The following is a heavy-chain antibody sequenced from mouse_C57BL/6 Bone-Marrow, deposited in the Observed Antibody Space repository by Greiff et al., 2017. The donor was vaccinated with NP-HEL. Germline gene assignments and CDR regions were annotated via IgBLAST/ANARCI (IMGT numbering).Heavy chain of an antibody. CDR2: IYPGDGDT. CDR1: GYAFSSSW. CDR3: AREGNYAFAY. D-gene: IGHD2-1*01. Sequence: VQLQQSGPELVKPGASVKISCKASGYAFSSSWMNWVKQRPGKGLEWIGRIYPGDGDTNYNGKFKGKATLTAAKSSSTAYMPLSSLTSEDSAVYFCAREGNYAFAYWGQGTLVTVSA. V-gene: IGHV1-82*01. J-gene: IGHJ3*01.